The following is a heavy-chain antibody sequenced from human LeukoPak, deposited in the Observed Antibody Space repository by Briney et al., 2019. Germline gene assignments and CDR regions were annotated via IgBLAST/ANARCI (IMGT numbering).Heavy chain of an antibody. CDR2: INHSGST. Sequence: PSETLSLTCAVYGGSFSGYYWSWIRQPPGKGLEWIGEINHSGSTNYNPSLKSRVTISVDTSKNQFSLKLSSVTAADTAVYYCARLTYSSSWETFDYWGQGTLVTVSS. CDR3: ARLTYSSSWETFDY. CDR1: GGSFSGYY. J-gene: IGHJ4*02. D-gene: IGHD6-13*01. V-gene: IGHV4-34*01.